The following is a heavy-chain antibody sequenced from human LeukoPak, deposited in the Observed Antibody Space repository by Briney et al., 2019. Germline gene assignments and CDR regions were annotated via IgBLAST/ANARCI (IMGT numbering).Heavy chain of an antibody. Sequence: SETLSLTCAVYGGSFSGYYWSWIRQPPGKGLEWIGEINYSGSTNYNPSLKSRVTISVDTSKYQFSLKLSSVTAADTAVYYCASWAYSYGPYYFDYWGQGTLVTVSS. CDR2: INYSGST. V-gene: IGHV4-34*01. J-gene: IGHJ4*02. CDR1: GGSFSGYY. CDR3: ASWAYSYGPYYFDY. D-gene: IGHD5-18*01.